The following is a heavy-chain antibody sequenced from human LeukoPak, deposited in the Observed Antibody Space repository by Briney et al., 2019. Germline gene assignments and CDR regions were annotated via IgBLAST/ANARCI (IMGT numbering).Heavy chain of an antibody. CDR1: GFTFSSYE. J-gene: IGHJ4*02. D-gene: IGHD6-6*01. V-gene: IGHV3-48*03. Sequence: GGSLRLSCAASGFTFSSYEMNWVRQAPGKGLEWVSYISSSGSTIYYADSVKGRFTISRDNAKNTLYLQMNSLRAEDTAVYYCAKDRIGSSSEFDYWGQGTLVTVSS. CDR2: ISSSGSTI. CDR3: AKDRIGSSSEFDY.